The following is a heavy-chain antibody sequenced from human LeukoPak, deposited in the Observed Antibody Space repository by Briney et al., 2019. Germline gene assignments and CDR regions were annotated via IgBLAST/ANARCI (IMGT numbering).Heavy chain of an antibody. Sequence: PSETLSLTCTVSGVSISTSYYWGWIRQPPEKGLEWIGSIYYSGSTYYNPSLKSRVTISVDTSKNHFSLKLSSVTATDTAVYYCARASYSYDISGWVPFDYWGQGTLVTVSS. CDR1: GVSISTSYY. V-gene: IGHV4-39*02. J-gene: IGHJ4*02. CDR3: ARASYSYDISGWVPFDY. D-gene: IGHD3-22*01. CDR2: IYYSGST.